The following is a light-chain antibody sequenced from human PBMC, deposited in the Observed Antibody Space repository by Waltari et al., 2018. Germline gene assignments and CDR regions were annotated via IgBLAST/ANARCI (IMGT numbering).Light chain of an antibody. CDR2: EVS. V-gene: IGLV2-23*01. Sequence: QSALTQPASVSGSPGQSITISCTGTSSDVGSYNLVSWYPQHPGKAPNSMIYEVSKWPSGVSRRFSGSKSGNTASLTISGVQAEDEADYYCCSYAGSSTLLFGGGTKVTVL. CDR1: SSDVGSYNL. CDR3: CSYAGSSTLL. J-gene: IGLJ2*01.